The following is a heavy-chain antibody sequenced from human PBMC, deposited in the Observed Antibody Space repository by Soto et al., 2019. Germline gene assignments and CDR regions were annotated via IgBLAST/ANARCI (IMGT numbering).Heavy chain of an antibody. CDR1: GGSISSGGYY. Sequence: PSETLSLTCTVSGGSISSGGYYWSWIRQHPGKGLEWIGYIYYSGSTYYNPSLKSRVTISVDTSKNQFSLKLSSVTAADTAVYYCARGGSSSWYSSGMDVWGQGTTVTVSS. CDR2: IYYSGST. V-gene: IGHV4-31*03. D-gene: IGHD6-13*01. J-gene: IGHJ6*02. CDR3: ARGGSSSWYSSGMDV.